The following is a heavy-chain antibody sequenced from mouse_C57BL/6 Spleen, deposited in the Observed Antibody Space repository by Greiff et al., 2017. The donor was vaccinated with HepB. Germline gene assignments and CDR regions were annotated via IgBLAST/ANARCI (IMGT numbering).Heavy chain of an antibody. CDR3: AREALFDYGSSNWYFDV. Sequence: VQLKQSGPELVKPGASVKMSCKASGYTFTDYNMHWVKQSHGKSLEWIGYINPNNGGTNYNQKFKGKATLTVNKSSSTAYIERRSLTSEDSAVYYCAREALFDYGSSNWYFDVWGTGTTVTVSS. CDR2: INPNNGGT. V-gene: IGHV1-22*01. J-gene: IGHJ1*03. CDR1: GYTFTDYN. D-gene: IGHD1-1*01.